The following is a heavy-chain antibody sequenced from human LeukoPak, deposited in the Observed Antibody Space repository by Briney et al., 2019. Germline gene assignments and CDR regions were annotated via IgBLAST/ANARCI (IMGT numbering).Heavy chain of an antibody. CDR3: ARVGHYDYVWGSYRYTTGPIDY. CDR2: IYYSGST. CDR1: GGSISSYY. D-gene: IGHD3-16*02. J-gene: IGHJ4*02. Sequence: SETLSLTCTVSGGSISSYYWSWIRQPPGKGLEWIGYIYYSGSTNYNPSLKSRVTISVDTSKNQFSLKLSSVPAADTAVYYCARVGHYDYVWGSYRYTTGPIDYWGQGTLVTVSS. V-gene: IGHV4-59*01.